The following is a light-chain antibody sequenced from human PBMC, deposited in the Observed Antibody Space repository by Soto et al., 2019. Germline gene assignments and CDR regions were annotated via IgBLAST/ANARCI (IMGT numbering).Light chain of an antibody. J-gene: IGKJ2*01. CDR3: MQALQSPQYT. CDR1: QSLLHRNGYNY. CDR2: LGS. V-gene: IGKV2-28*01. Sequence: DIVMTQSPLSLPVTPGEPASISCRSSQSLLHRNGYNYLDWYLQKPGQSPQLLIYLGSNRASGVPDRFSGSGSGTDFTLKISRVAAEDVGVYYCMQALQSPQYTCGQGTKLEIK.